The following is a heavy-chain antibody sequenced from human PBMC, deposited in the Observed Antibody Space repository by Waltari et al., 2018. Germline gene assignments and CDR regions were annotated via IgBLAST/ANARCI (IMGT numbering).Heavy chain of an antibody. Sequence: QVQLQQWGAGLLKPSETLSLTCAVYGGSFSGYYWSWIRQPPGKGLEWIGEINHSGSTNYNPSLKSRVTISVDTSKNQFSLKLSSVTAADTAVYYCARVRRYCSSTSCRNLNWFDPWSQGTLVTVSS. CDR2: INHSGST. V-gene: IGHV4-34*01. CDR3: ARVRRYCSSTSCRNLNWFDP. J-gene: IGHJ5*02. D-gene: IGHD2-2*01. CDR1: GGSFSGYY.